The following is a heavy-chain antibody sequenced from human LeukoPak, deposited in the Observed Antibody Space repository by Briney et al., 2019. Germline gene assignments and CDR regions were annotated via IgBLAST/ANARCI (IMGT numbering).Heavy chain of an antibody. CDR1: GGSFSGYY. CDR2: INHSGST. Sequence: SETLSLTCAVYGGSFSGYYWSWIRQPPGKGLEWIGEINHSGSTNYNPSLKSRVTISVDTSKNQFSLKLSSVTAADTAVYYCAREISTIHDAFDIWGQGTMVTVSS. D-gene: IGHD5/OR15-5a*01. V-gene: IGHV4-34*01. J-gene: IGHJ3*02. CDR3: AREISTIHDAFDI.